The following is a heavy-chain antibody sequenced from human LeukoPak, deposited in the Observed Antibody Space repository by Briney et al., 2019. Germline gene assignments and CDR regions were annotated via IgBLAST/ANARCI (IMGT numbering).Heavy chain of an antibody. V-gene: IGHV4-39*01. J-gene: IGHJ4*02. CDR3: ASPLGYCSSTNCYGDY. CDR2: IYYSGIT. Sequence: SETLSLTCTVSGGSIRSSSYYWGWIRQPPGKGLERIGSIYYSGITYYNPSLESRVTILVDTSKNQFSLKLSSVTAADTAVYYCASPLGYCSSTNCYGDYWGQGTLVSVSS. CDR1: GGSIRSSSYY. D-gene: IGHD2-2*01.